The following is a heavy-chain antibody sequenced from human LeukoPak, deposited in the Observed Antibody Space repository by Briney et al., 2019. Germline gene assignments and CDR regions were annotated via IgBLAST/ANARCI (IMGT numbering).Heavy chain of an antibody. V-gene: IGHV3-64D*06. CDR1: GFTFSSYW. J-gene: IGHJ4*02. CDR3: VKGIVVVTARAFDY. D-gene: IGHD2-21*02. Sequence: PGGSLRLSCAASGFTFSSYWMHWVRQAPGKGLEYVSAISSNGGSTYYADSVKGRFTISRDNSKNTLYLQMSSLRPEDTAVYYCVKGIVVVTARAFDYWGQGTLVTVSS. CDR2: ISSNGGST.